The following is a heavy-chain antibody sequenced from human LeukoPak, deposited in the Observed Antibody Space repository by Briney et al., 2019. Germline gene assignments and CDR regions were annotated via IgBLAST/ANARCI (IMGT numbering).Heavy chain of an antibody. CDR2: ISSSGSNI. D-gene: IGHD3-10*02. J-gene: IGHJ6*04. Sequence: PGGSLRHSCAASGFTFYSYQMNCVPPAPGKGLEGVSYISSSGSNIYYPDHVKGRFTSSRDNATNSLYLQMNSLSAEDTAFSYYAEHGITLFGGVWGKGTTVTISS. CDR1: GFTFYSYQ. CDR3: AEHGITLFGGV. V-gene: IGHV3-48*03.